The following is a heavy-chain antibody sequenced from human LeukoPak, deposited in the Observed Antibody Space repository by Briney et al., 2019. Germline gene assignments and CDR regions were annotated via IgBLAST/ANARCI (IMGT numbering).Heavy chain of an antibody. CDR3: ARGQQLDYDYYMDV. V-gene: IGHV4-4*07. D-gene: IGHD6-13*01. CDR2: IYTSGST. CDR1: GGSISSYY. J-gene: IGHJ6*03. Sequence: PSETLSLTCTVSGGSISSYYWSWIRQPAGQGLEWIGRIYTSGSTNYNPSLKSRVTMSVDTSKNQFSLKLSSVTAADTAVYYCARGQQLDYDYYMDVWGKGTTVTVSS.